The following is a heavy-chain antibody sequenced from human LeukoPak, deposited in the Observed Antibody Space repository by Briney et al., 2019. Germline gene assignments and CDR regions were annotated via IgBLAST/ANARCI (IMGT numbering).Heavy chain of an antibody. V-gene: IGHV3-7*01. CDR3: ANGGTYSSGP. D-gene: IGHD3-22*01. CDR2: IKPDGSAQ. CDR1: GFTFSNSW. J-gene: IGHJ5*02. Sequence: GGSLRLSCAASGFTFSNSWMSWVRQAPGKGLEWVATIKPDGSAQYYVDSVKGRFTISRDNAKNSLFLQINSLRVEDTAAYYCANGGTYSSGPWGQGTLVTVSS.